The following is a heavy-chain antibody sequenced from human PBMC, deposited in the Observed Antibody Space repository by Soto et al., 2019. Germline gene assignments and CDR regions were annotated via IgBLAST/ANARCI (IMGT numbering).Heavy chain of an antibody. D-gene: IGHD4-4*01. Sequence: EVQLVASGGGLVQPGGSLRLSCAASGFTVSSNYMSWVRQAPGKGLEWDSVINTGGNTYHADSVKGRFTISRDSSKNTLFLQMNSLRAEDTAVYYCARVDYNSYRQIYYGMDVWGQGITVTVSS. CDR2: INTGGNT. J-gene: IGHJ6*02. CDR3: ARVDYNSYRQIYYGMDV. CDR1: GFTVSSNY. V-gene: IGHV3-66*01.